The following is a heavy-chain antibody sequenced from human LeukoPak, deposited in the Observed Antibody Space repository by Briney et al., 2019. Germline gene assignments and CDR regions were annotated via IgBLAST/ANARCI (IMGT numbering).Heavy chain of an antibody. D-gene: IGHD3-10*01. CDR2: INPSDGRN. CDR1: GYNFNSNY. J-gene: IGHJ6*03. Sequence: ASVKVSCKASGYNFNSNYIQWVRQAPGQGLEWMGLINPSDGRNSDAQKFQGRISLTRDMSTSTVYMELSSLRSDDTAMYFCARGGWFGEFPYYMDVWGKGTTVTVSS. CDR3: ARGGWFGEFPYYMDV. V-gene: IGHV1-46*02.